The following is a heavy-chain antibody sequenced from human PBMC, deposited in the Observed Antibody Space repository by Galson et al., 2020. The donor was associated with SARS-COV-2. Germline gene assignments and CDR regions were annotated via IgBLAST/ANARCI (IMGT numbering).Heavy chain of an antibody. D-gene: IGHD3-22*01. CDR1: GGSISSYY. Sequence: SETLSLTCTVSGGSISSYYWSWIRQPAGKGLEWIGRIYTSGSTNYNPSLQSRLTMSVDTSKNQFSLKMSSVTAADTAVYYCARDQPTYYYDSSGYFNWFDPWGQGTLVTVSS. V-gene: IGHV4-4*07. CDR3: ARDQPTYYYDSSGYFNWFDP. CDR2: IYTSGST. J-gene: IGHJ5*02.